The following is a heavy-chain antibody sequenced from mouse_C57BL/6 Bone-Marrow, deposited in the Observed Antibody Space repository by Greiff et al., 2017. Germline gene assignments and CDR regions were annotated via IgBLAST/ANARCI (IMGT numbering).Heavy chain of an antibody. Sequence: QVQLQQPGAELVKPGASVKMSCKASGYTFTSYWITWVKQRPGQGLEWIGDIYPGSGSTNYTEKFKSKATLTVDTSTSTADMQLSSMTSEYSAVDYCARSWQRKLRDYWGQGTTLTVSS. V-gene: IGHV1-55*01. CDR2: IYPGSGST. CDR3: ARSWQRKLRDY. J-gene: IGHJ2*01. D-gene: IGHD3-2*02. CDR1: GYTFTSYW.